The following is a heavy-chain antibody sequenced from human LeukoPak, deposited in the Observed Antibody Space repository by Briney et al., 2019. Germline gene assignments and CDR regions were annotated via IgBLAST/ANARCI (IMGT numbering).Heavy chain of an antibody. Sequence: PGGSLRLSCAASGFTFSSYGMHWVRQAPGKGLEWVAFIRYDGGNEYYADSVKGRFTISRDSSKNTLYLQMNSLRADDTAIYYCARGAAGEPYYFDYWGQGPLVTVSS. J-gene: IGHJ4*02. CDR2: IRYDGGNE. CDR3: ARGAAGEPYYFDY. V-gene: IGHV3-30*02. CDR1: GFTFSSYG. D-gene: IGHD3-16*01.